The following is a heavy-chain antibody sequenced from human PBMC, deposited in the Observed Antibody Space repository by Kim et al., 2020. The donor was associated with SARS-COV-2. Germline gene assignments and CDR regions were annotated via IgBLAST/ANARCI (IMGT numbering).Heavy chain of an antibody. CDR3: AKDPRPAGSGPIDY. CDR2: ISYDGSNK. J-gene: IGHJ4*02. D-gene: IGHD3-10*01. V-gene: IGHV3-30*18. CDR1: GFTFSSYG. Sequence: GGSLRLSCAASGFTFSSYGMHWVRQAPGKGLEWVAVISYDGSNKYYADSVKGRFTISRDNSKNTLYLQMNSLRAEDTAVYYCAKDPRPAGSGPIDYWGQGTLVTVSS.